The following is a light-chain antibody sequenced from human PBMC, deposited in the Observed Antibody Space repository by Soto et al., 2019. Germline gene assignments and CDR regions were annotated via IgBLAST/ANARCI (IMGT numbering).Light chain of an antibody. CDR1: QSVSSSY. CDR2: AAS. Sequence: EIVLTQSTGTLSLAPGERANLHCRASQSVSSSYLAWYQQKPGQAPGTLIYAASSRTTGIPDRCGGSCAGKDFTLTISRLEHEDSAVDYYQQYGTPGTFGQGTKV. V-gene: IGKV3-20*01. J-gene: IGKJ1*01. CDR3: QQYGTPGT.